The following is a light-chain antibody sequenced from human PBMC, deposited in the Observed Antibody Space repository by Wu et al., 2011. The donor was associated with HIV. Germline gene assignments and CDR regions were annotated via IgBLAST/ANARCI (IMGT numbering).Light chain of an antibody. Sequence: YQQKPGQAPRLLIFDATYRATGIPARFSGSGSGADFTLTISRLEPEDSAVYYCQQYATSPHTFGQGTKLEIK. V-gene: IGKV3-20*01. CDR3: QQYATSPHT. J-gene: IGKJ2*01. CDR2: DAT.